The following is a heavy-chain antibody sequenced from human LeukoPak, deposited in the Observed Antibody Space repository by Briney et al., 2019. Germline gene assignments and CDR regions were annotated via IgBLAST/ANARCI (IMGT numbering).Heavy chain of an antibody. CDR3: ARGTTLYFQH. D-gene: IGHD1-14*01. CDR1: GGSFSGYY. CDR2: INHSGST. Sequence: PSETLSLTCAVYGGSFSGYYWSWIRQPPGKGLEWIGEINHSGSTYYNPSLKSRVTISVDRSKNQFSLKLSSVTAADTAVYYCARGTTLYFQHWGQGTLVTVSS. V-gene: IGHV4-34*01. J-gene: IGHJ1*01.